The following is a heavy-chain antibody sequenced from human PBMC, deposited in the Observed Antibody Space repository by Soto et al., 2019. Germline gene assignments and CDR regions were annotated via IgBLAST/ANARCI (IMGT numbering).Heavy chain of an antibody. J-gene: IGHJ4*02. CDR1: GAAIDSHY. Sequence: PSETLSLTCTVSGAAIDSHYWSWIRQPPGKGLEWIGQVFYSGSTNYNPSLKSRVTISINTSTKQFSLKLTSVSAADTAVYYCARSFMFPVDYFDSWGQGTLVTVSS. V-gene: IGHV4-59*11. CDR3: ARSFMFPVDYFDS. CDR2: VFYSGST. D-gene: IGHD3-10*02.